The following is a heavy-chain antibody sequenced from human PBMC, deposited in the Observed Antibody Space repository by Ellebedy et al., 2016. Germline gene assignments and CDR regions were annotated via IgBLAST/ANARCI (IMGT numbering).Heavy chain of an antibody. J-gene: IGHJ4*02. CDR3: ARDRERGFDY. CDR2: ISSDGGDT. V-gene: IGHV3-74*03. CDR1: GFTFSSYW. Sequence: GGSLRLSXAASGFTFSSYWMHWVRQAPGKGLVWISRISSDGGDTKYADSVKGRFTISRDDAKNTLYLQMNSLRAEDTAVYYCARDRERGFDYWGQGNLVTVSS.